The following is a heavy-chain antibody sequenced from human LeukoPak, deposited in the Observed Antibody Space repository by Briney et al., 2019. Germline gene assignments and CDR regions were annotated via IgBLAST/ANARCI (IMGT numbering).Heavy chain of an antibody. D-gene: IGHD3-10*01. Sequence: TGGSLRLSCAASGFTFSSYAMHWVRQAPGKGLEYVSAISSNGGSTYYANSVKGRFTISRDNSKNTLYLQMGSLRAEDMAVYYCARDPVGTFGELLPDYWSQGTLVTVSS. CDR2: ISSNGGST. J-gene: IGHJ4*02. CDR1: GFTFSSYA. CDR3: ARDPVGTFGELLPDY. V-gene: IGHV3-64*01.